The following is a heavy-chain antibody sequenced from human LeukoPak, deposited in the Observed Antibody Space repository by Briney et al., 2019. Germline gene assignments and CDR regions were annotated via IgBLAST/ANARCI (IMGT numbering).Heavy chain of an antibody. D-gene: IGHD6-6*01. J-gene: IGHJ4*02. CDR2: IKSDGSSI. CDR3: ARVRTSSSGLYFDY. CDR1: GFTFSSYW. V-gene: IGHV3-74*03. Sequence: PGGSLRLSCAASGFTFSSYWMHWVRQAPGKGLVWVSRIKSDGSSIMYADSVKGRFTISRDNAKNTLYLQMNSLRAEDTAVYYCARVRTSSSGLYFDYWGQGTLVTVSS.